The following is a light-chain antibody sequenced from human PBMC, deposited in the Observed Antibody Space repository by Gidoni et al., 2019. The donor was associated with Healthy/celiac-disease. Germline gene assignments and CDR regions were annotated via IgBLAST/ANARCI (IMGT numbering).Light chain of an antibody. CDR3: QQLNSYPWT. CDR2: AAS. CDR1: QGMSSY. V-gene: IGKV1-9*01. J-gene: IGKJ1*01. Sequence: DIQLTQSPSFLSASVGDRVTIPCRASQGMSSYLAWYQQEPEKAPKVLIYAASTLQSGVPSRFSGSGSGTEFTLTISSLQPEDFATYFCQQLNSYPWTFGQGTKVEIK.